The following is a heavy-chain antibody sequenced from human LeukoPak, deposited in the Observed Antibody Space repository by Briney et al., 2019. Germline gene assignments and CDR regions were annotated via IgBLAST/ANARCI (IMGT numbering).Heavy chain of an antibody. D-gene: IGHD1-7*01. CDR2: ISKDGSDK. CDR1: GFTFSDYA. CDR3: ARDYWWNYDY. V-gene: IGHV3-30-3*01. J-gene: IGHJ4*02. Sequence: GGSLGLSCAASGFTFSDYAMHWVRQAPGKGLEWVAVISKDGSDKYYPGSVRGRFTISRDNSKNTIYLQMDSLRAEDTAIYYCARDYWWNYDYWGQGTLVTVSS.